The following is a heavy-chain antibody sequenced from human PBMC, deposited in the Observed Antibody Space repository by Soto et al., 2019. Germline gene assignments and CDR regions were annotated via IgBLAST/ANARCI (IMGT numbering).Heavy chain of an antibody. CDR1: GFTFSSYW. CDR2: IKQDGSEK. Sequence: GGSLRLSCAASGFTFSSYWMSWVRQAPGKGLEWVANIKQDGSEKYYVDSVKGRFTISRDNAKNSLYLQMNSLRAEDTAVYYCAREGWAVDTYYDFWSGYATPGYYYYYYYMDVWGKGTTVTVSS. J-gene: IGHJ6*03. V-gene: IGHV3-7*01. CDR3: AREGWAVDTYYDFWSGYATPGYYYYYYYMDV. D-gene: IGHD3-3*01.